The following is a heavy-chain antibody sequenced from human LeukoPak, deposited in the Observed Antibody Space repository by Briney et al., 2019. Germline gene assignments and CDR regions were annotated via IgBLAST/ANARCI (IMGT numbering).Heavy chain of an antibody. J-gene: IGHJ3*02. V-gene: IGHV4-38-2*01. CDR3: ARHPGGSAGAFDI. CDR2: IYHSGST. CDR1: GYSISGGYY. Sequence: PSETLSLTCAVSGYSISGGYYWGWIRQPPGKGLEWIGSIYHSGSTYYNPSLKSRVTISVDTSKNQFSLKLSSVTAADTAVYYCARHPGGSAGAFDIWGQGTMVTVSS. D-gene: IGHD4-23*01.